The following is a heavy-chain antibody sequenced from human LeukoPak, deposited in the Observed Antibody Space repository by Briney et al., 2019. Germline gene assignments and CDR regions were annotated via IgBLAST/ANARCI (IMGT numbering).Heavy chain of an antibody. CDR2: IYYSGST. CDR3: ARQAVAEEYYFDY. J-gene: IGHJ4*02. V-gene: IGHV4-59*01. Sequence: SETLSLTCTVSGGSISSYYWSWIRQPPGNGLEWIGYIYYSGSTNYNPSLKSRVTISVDTSKNQFSLKLSSVTAAATAVYYCARQAVAEEYYFDYWGQGTLVTVSS. CDR1: GGSISSYY. D-gene: IGHD6-19*01.